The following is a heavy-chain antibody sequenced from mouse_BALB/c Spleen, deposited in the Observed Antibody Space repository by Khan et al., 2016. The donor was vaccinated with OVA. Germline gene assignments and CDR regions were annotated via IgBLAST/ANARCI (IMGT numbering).Heavy chain of an antibody. D-gene: IGHD2-13*01. J-gene: IGHJ3*01. CDR1: GFTFSDYY. CDR2: ISDGGSYN. CDR3: ARVYYGDPFAY. V-gene: IGHV5-4*02. Sequence: EVELVESGGGLVKPGGSLKLSCAASGFTFSDYYMYWIRQTPEKRLEWVATISDGGSYNYYPDSVKGRFTISRDDAKNNLYLQMSSLKSEYTARDYGARVYYGDPFAYWGQGTLVTVSA.